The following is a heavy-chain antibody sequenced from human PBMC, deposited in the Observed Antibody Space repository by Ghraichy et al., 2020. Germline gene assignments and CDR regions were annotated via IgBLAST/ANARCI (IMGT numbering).Heavy chain of an antibody. CDR2: ISGSADST. J-gene: IGHJ4*02. CDR3: AKDHLNARYCSSTSCLFDFDY. CDR1: GFTFRDYS. D-gene: IGHD2-2*01. V-gene: IGHV3-23*01. Sequence: GGSLILSCAASGFTFRDYSMSWVRQALGKGLEWVSTISGSADSTSSADSVKGRFTISRDNSKNTLYLQMNRLRAEDTAVYYCAKDHLNARYCSSTSCLFDFDYWGQGTLVTVSS.